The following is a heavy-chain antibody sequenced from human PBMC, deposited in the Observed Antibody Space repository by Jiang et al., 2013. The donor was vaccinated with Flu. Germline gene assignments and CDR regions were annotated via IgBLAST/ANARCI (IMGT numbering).Heavy chain of an antibody. CDR1: GYTFTSYY. J-gene: IGHJ6*02. CDR2: INPSGGST. V-gene: IGHV1-46*01. CDR3: ARGGHYDFWSEDYYGMDV. Sequence: KASGYTFTSYYMHWVRQAPGQGLEWMGIINPSGGSTSYAQKFQGRVTMTRDTSTSTVYVELSSLRSEDTAVYYCARGGHYDFWSEDYYGMDVWGQGTTVTVSS. D-gene: IGHD3-3*01.